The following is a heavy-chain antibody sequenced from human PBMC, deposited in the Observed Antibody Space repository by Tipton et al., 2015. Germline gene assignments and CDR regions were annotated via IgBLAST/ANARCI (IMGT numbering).Heavy chain of an antibody. Sequence: SLRLSCAASGFTFSSYAMSWVRQAPGKGLEWVSTISGSGDSTFYADSVKGRFTISRDNSRNTLFLQMNSLRAEDTAVYYCARHSYGMAAFNIWGQGTMVTVSS. V-gene: IGHV3-23*01. CDR2: ISGSGDST. D-gene: IGHD4-17*01. CDR1: GFTFSSYA. J-gene: IGHJ3*02. CDR3: ARHSYGMAAFNI.